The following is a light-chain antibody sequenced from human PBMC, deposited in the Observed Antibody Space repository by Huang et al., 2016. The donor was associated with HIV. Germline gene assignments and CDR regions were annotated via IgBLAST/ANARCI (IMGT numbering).Light chain of an antibody. CDR2: GAS. Sequence: DIVLTQSPATLSLSPGELATLSCRASQSVSSFLAWYPRTPGQPPRLLIYGASNRAAGIPARFSGSGSGTDFTLTISSLEPEDFAVYFCQQRTSWPPGTFGQGTKVEIK. V-gene: IGKV3-11*01. J-gene: IGKJ1*01. CDR1: QSVSSF. CDR3: QQRTSWPPGT.